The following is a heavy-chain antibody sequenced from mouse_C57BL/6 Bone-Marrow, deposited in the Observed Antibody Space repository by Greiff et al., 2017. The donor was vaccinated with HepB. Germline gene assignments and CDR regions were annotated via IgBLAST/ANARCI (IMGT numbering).Heavy chain of an antibody. J-gene: IGHJ1*03. CDR2: IYPRSGNT. CDR1: GYTFTSYG. CDR3: ARKGDSGWYLDV. Sequence: QVQLQQSGAELARPGASVKLSCKASGYTFTSYGISWVKQRTGQGLEWIGEIYPRSGNTYYNEKFKGKATLTADKSSSTAYMELRSLTSEDSAVYFCARKGDSGWYLDVWGTGTTVTVSS. V-gene: IGHV1-81*01.